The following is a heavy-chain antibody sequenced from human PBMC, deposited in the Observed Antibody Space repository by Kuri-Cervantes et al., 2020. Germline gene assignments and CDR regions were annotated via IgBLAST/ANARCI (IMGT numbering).Heavy chain of an antibody. Sequence: GSLRLSCAVSGGSISSSNWWSWVRQPPGKGLEWIGYNYYTGSPYYNPSLKNRVTISIDTSKRQFSLNLSSVTAADTAVYYCARTRKGRSGNYDYWGQGTLVTVSS. D-gene: IGHD3-10*01. CDR3: ARTRKGRSGNYDY. J-gene: IGHJ4*02. V-gene: IGHV4-4*02. CDR1: GGSISSSNW. CDR2: NYYTGSP.